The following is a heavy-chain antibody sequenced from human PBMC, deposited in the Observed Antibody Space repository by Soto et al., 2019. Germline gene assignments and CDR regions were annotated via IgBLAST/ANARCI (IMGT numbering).Heavy chain of an antibody. J-gene: IGHJ4*02. D-gene: IGHD3-22*01. Sequence: SGPTLVNPTQTLTLTCTFSGFSLSTSEMRVNWIRQPPGKALERLARIDWDDDKFYSTSLETRLTISKDTSKNQVVLTMTNMDPEDTATYYCARNYYDSSGYYYHFDYWGQGTLVTVSS. CDR1: GFSLSTSEMR. CDR2: IDWDDDK. CDR3: ARNYYDSSGYYYHFDY. V-gene: IGHV2-70*04.